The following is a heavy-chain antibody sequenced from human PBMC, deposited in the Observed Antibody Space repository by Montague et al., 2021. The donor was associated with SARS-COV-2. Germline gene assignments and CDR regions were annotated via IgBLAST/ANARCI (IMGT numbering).Heavy chain of an antibody. V-gene: IGHV4-31*03. CDR2: IYYSGST. Sequence: TLSLTCTISGDFVSSDGYYWSWIRQHPGKGLEWIGDIYYSGSTHYNPSLKSRVTISVDTSKNQFSLKLSSVTAADTAVCYCAKEVMGSVNYDPAMKYGLDVWGQGTTVTVSS. CDR3: AKEVMGSVNYDPAMKYGLDV. D-gene: IGHD3-16*01. J-gene: IGHJ6*02. CDR1: GDFVSSDGYY.